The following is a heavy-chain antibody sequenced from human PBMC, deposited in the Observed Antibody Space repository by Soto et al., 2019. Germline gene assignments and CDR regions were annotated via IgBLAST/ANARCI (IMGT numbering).Heavy chain of an antibody. CDR1: GGSISSYY. J-gene: IGHJ5*02. V-gene: IGHV4-59*08. CDR2: IYYSGST. CDR3: ARHHES. Sequence: QVQLQESGPGLVKPSETLSLTCTVSGGSISSYYWSWLRQPPGKGLEWIGYIYYSGSTNYNPSLRSRVTISVDTSKNQFSLKLSSVTAADTAVYYCARHHESWGPGPLVTVSS.